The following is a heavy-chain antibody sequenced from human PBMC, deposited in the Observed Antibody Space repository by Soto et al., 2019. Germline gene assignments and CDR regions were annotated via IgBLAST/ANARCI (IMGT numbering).Heavy chain of an antibody. V-gene: IGHV1-8*01. Sequence: ASVKVSCKASGYTFTSYDINWVRQATGQGLEWMGWMNPNSGNTGYAQKLQGRVTMTRNTSISTAYMELSSLRSEDTAVYYCAIGFRSDFWSGYYSAYYYYMDVWGKGTTVTVSS. J-gene: IGHJ6*03. CDR1: GYTFTSYD. D-gene: IGHD3-3*01. CDR3: AIGFRSDFWSGYYSAYYYYMDV. CDR2: MNPNSGNT.